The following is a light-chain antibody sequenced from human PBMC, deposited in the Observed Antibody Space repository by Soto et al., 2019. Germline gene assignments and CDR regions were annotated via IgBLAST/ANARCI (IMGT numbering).Light chain of an antibody. Sequence: QSAESGSSVSAAVGRSVTITCRASQSISNYLNWYQQKPGKAPKLLIYAASSFQSGVPSRFSGSGSGTDFTLTISSLQPEDFATYYCQQSYSSRTVGQGTRLEIK. V-gene: IGKV1-39*01. CDR2: AAS. CDR1: QSISNY. CDR3: QQSYSSRT. J-gene: IGKJ5*01.